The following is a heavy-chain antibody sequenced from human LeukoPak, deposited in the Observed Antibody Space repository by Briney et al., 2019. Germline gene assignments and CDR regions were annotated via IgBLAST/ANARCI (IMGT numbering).Heavy chain of an antibody. J-gene: IGHJ6*03. V-gene: IGHV1-8*01. D-gene: IGHD6-13*01. Sequence: ASVKVSCKASGYTFTSYDINWVRQATGQGLEWMGWMNPNSGNTGYAQKFQGRVTMTRNTSISTAYMELSSLRSEDTAVYYCARGNGYSSSWYTPDYYYYYMDVWGKGTTVTVSS. CDR2: MNPNSGNT. CDR3: ARGNGYSSSWYTPDYYYYYMDV. CDR1: GYTFTSYD.